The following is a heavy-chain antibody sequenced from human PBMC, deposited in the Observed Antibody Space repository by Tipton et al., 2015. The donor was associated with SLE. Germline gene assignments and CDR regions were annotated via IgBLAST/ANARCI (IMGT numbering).Heavy chain of an antibody. D-gene: IGHD2-21*01. CDR1: GYTFTSYG. CDR3: ARAPNHYIPSGIYYGMDV. CDR2: ISAYNGNT. J-gene: IGHJ6*01. Sequence: QSGPEVKKPGASVKVSCKASGYTFTSYGISWVRQAPGQGLEWMGWISAYNGNTGYTQSFQDRVTMTWDTSISTAYMELRSLRSEDTATYYCARAPNHYIPSGIYYGMDVWGQGTTVTVSS. V-gene: IGHV1-18*01.